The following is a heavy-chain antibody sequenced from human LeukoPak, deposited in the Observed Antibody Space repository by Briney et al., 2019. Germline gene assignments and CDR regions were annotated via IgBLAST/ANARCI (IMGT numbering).Heavy chain of an antibody. D-gene: IGHD2-8*01. Sequence: PGGSLRLSCAASGFTVSSNYMSWVRQAPGKGLEWVSVIYSGGSTYYADSVKGRFTISRDNAKNSLYLQMSSLRAEDTAVYYCARVSNAYDYYYMDVWGKGTTVTVSS. V-gene: IGHV3-53*01. J-gene: IGHJ6*03. CDR2: IYSGGST. CDR1: GFTVSSNY. CDR3: ARVSNAYDYYYMDV.